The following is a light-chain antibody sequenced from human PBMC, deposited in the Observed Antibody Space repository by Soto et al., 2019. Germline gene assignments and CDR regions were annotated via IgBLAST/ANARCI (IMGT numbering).Light chain of an antibody. CDR2: AAS. Sequence: ETVLTQSPGTLSLSPGERATLSCRASQSVDSRYLAWYQQKPGQAPRLLILAASSRATGTPDRFSGSGSGTDFTLTISRLEPEDFAVYYCQQYGSSAYTVGQGTKLEIK. CDR1: QSVDSRY. J-gene: IGKJ2*01. CDR3: QQYGSSAYT. V-gene: IGKV3-20*01.